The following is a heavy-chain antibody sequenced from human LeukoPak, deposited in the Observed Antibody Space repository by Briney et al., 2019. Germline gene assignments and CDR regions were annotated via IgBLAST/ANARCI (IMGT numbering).Heavy chain of an antibody. CDR2: IKQDGSEK. CDR3: SRDGKQLLLRGSVI. CDR1: GFTFSSYW. V-gene: IGHV3-7*01. Sequence: GGSLRLSCAASGFTFSSYWMSWVRQAPGKGLEWVANIKQDGSEKYYVDSVKGRFTISRDKAKNSPYLQMNSLRAEDTVVYECSRDGKQLLLRGSVIWGQGTIVSVSS. J-gene: IGHJ3*02. D-gene: IGHD5-18*01.